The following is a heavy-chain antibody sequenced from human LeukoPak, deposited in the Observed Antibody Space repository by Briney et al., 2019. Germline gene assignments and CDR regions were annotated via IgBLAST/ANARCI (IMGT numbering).Heavy chain of an antibody. CDR2: ISSGSSYM. CDR3: GRVGGRSKAAKGDAFDI. Sequence: GGSLRLSCAASGFTFSSYSMNWVRQAPGKGLEWVSSISSGSSYMYYADSVKGRFTISRDNAQNSMYLQMNSLRAEDTAVYYCGRVGGRSKAAKGDAFDIWGQGTMVTVSS. V-gene: IGHV3-21*01. J-gene: IGHJ3*02. CDR1: GFTFSSYS. D-gene: IGHD6-6*01.